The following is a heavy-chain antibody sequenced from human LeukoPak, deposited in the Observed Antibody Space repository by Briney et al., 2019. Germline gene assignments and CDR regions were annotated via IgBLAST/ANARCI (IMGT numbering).Heavy chain of an antibody. CDR3: ARAVFMVRGVRPY. V-gene: IGHV3-7*01. Sequence: GGSLRLSCAASGFAFSSYWMSWFRQAPGKGLEWVANIKQDGSEKYYVDSVKGRFTISRDNAKNSLYLQMNSLRAEDTAVYYCARAVFMVRGVRPYWGQGTLVTVSS. J-gene: IGHJ4*02. D-gene: IGHD3-10*01. CDR2: IKQDGSEK. CDR1: GFAFSSYW.